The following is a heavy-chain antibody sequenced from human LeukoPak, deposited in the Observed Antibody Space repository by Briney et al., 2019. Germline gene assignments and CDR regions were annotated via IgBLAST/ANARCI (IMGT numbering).Heavy chain of an antibody. Sequence: SETLSLTCSVSGYSIKNGYYWDWIRQAPGKGLEWLGSILHTGKTFYNPSLKSRLTLSVDTSKSRFSLNLRSVTASDTVVYYCARGNALDVWGQGTMVTVSS. V-gene: IGHV4-38-2*02. CDR3: ARGNALDV. CDR1: GYSIKNGYY. J-gene: IGHJ3*01. CDR2: ILHTGKT.